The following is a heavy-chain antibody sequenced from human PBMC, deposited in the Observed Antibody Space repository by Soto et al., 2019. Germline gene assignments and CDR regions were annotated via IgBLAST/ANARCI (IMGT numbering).Heavy chain of an antibody. CDR2: INHSGST. J-gene: IGHJ6*02. CDR3: ARGVERYFDWLLSRGQYYYYGMDV. V-gene: IGHV4-34*01. Sequence: PSETLSLTCAVYGGSFSGYYWSWIRQPPGKGLEWIGEINHSGSTNYNPSLKSRVTISVDTSKNQFSLKLSSVTAADTAVYYCARGVERYFDWLLSRGQYYYYGMDVWGQGTTVTVSS. CDR1: GGSFSGYY. D-gene: IGHD3-9*01.